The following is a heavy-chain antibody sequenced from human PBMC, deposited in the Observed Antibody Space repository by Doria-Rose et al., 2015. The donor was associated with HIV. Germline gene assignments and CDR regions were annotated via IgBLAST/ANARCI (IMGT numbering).Heavy chain of an antibody. V-gene: IGHV2-26*01. Sequence: QVQLVQSGPVLVKPTETLTLTCTVSGVSLSSPGMGVSWIRQPPGKALEWLANILSDDERSYKTALTSRLTISRGTSKSQVVLTMTDMDPVDTATYYCARIKSSRWYHKYYFDFWGQGTMVIVSA. CDR2: ILSDDER. CDR1: GVSLSSPGMG. CDR3: ARIKSSRWYHKYYFDF. J-gene: IGHJ4*02. D-gene: IGHD6-13*01.